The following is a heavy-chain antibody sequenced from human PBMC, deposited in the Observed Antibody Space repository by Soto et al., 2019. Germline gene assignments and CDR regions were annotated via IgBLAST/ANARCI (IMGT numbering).Heavy chain of an antibody. J-gene: IGHJ6*02. CDR1: GYTFPSYG. CDR2: ISAYNGNT. Sequence: ASVKVSCKASGYTFPSYGISWVRQAPGQGLEWMGWISAYNGNTNYAQKLQGRVTMTTDTSTSTAYMELRSLRSDDTAVYYCARDGPDYDILTGYYTPTLSYCYGMDVWGQGNTVTVS. CDR3: ARDGPDYDILTGYYTPTLSYCYGMDV. D-gene: IGHD3-9*01. V-gene: IGHV1-18*01.